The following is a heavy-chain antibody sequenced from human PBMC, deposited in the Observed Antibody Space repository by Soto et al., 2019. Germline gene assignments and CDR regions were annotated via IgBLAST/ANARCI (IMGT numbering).Heavy chain of an antibody. J-gene: IGHJ6*03. Sequence: SETLSLTCTVSGGSISSSSYYWGWIRQPPGKGLEWIGSIYYSGSTYYNPSLKSRVTISVDTSKNQFSLKLSSVTAPDTAVYYCARHLGYCSSTSCYVYYYYYMDVWGKGTTVTVSS. CDR2: IYYSGST. V-gene: IGHV4-39*01. CDR1: GGSISSSSYY. CDR3: ARHLGYCSSTSCYVYYYYYMDV. D-gene: IGHD2-2*01.